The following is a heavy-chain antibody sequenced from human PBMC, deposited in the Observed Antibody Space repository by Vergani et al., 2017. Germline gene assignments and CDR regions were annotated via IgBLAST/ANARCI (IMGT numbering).Heavy chain of an antibody. Sequence: QVQLVQSGAEVKKPGASVKVSCKASGYTFTSYAMHWVRQAPGQRLEWKGWINAGNGNTKYSQKFQGRVTITRDTSASTAYMELSSLRSEDTAVYYCAGEGFYDYVWGSFRLRGGYYVDCWGQGTLVTVSS. J-gene: IGHJ4*02. CDR3: AGEGFYDYVWGSFRLRGGYYVDC. CDR1: GYTFTSYA. CDR2: INAGNGNT. V-gene: IGHV1-3*01. D-gene: IGHD3-16*02.